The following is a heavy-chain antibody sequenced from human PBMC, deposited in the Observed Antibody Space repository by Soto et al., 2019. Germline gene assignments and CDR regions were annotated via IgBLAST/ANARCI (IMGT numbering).Heavy chain of an antibody. V-gene: IGHV3-23*01. J-gene: IGHJ4*02. Sequence: EVQLLESGGGLVQPGGSLRLSCAASGFTFNNYAMTWVRQAPGQGLEWVAAISGGGDTTSYADSVKGRFTVSRDGSKNMLYLQMSSLRAEDTALYYCAKGRGGSGSLTPRVDFWGQGTLVTVSS. CDR1: GFTFNNYA. CDR3: AKGRGGSGSLTPRVDF. CDR2: ISGGGDTT. D-gene: IGHD3-10*01.